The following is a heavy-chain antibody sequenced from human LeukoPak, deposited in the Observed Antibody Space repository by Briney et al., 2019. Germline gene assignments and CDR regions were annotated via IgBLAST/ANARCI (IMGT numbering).Heavy chain of an antibody. D-gene: IGHD2/OR15-2a*01. CDR1: GFTFSNSA. CDR2: IVVGSGNT. J-gene: IGHJ4*02. Sequence: TSVKVSCKASGFTFSNSAVQWVRQARGQRLEWIGWIVVGSGNTNYAQKFQERVAITRDMSTSTAYMELSSLRSEDTAVYYCAVDVIYESDWGQGTLVTVSS. CDR3: AVDVIYESD. V-gene: IGHV1-58*01.